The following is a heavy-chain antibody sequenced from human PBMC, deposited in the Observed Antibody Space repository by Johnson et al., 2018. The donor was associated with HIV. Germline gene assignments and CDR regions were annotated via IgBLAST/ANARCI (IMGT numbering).Heavy chain of an antibody. CDR2: INWNGGRT. V-gene: IGHV3-20*04. D-gene: IGHD5-24*01. CDR1: GFTFDDYG. CDR3: ARDTGPFEMGGDAFDI. J-gene: IGHJ3*02. Sequence: MQLVESGGSVVRPGGSLRLSCAASGFTFDDYGMSWVRQAPGKGLEWVSGINWNGGRTGYADSVKGRFTISRDNAKNSMYLQMNSLRAEDTALYYCARDTGPFEMGGDAFDIWGQGTMVTVSS.